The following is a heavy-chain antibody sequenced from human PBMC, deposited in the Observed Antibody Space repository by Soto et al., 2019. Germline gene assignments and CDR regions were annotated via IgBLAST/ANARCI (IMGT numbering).Heavy chain of an antibody. CDR1: GGSFSGYY. J-gene: IGHJ6*02. CDR2: INHSGST. Sequence: QVQLQQWGAGLLKPSETLSLTCAVYGGSFSGYYGSWFRQPPGKGLEWMGEINHSGSTNYNPSLKSRVTISVDTSKNQFSLKLSSVTAADTAVYYCARGHSGPISVMDVWGQGTTVTVSS. V-gene: IGHV4-34*01. CDR3: ARGHSGPISVMDV. D-gene: IGHD2-21*01.